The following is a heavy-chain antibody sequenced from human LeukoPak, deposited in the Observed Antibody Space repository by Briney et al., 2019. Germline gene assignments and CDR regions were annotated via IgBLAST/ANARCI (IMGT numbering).Heavy chain of an antibody. V-gene: IGHV3-66*01. D-gene: IGHD4-23*01. Sequence: GGSLRLSCAASGFTVSSNYMSWVRQAPGKGLEWVSVIYSGGSTYYADSVKGRFTISRDNSKNTLYLQMNSLRAEDTAVYYCAKVRKEVVTRYFDYWGQGTLVTVSS. CDR3: AKVRKEVVTRYFDY. J-gene: IGHJ4*02. CDR2: IYSGGST. CDR1: GFTVSSNY.